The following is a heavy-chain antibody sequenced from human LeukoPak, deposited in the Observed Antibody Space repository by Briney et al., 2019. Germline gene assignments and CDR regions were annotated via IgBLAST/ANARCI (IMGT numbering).Heavy chain of an antibody. CDR3: AKSINYYYDSSGYYRAFDI. Sequence: GASLRLSCAASGFTFTSYAMSWVRQDPGKGLEWVSDISGSGGSTYYADSVKGRFIISRDNSKNTLCLQMNSLRAEDTAVYYCAKSINYYYDSSGYYRAFDIWGQGTMVTVSS. J-gene: IGHJ3*02. D-gene: IGHD3-22*01. CDR2: ISGSGGST. CDR1: GFTFTSYA. V-gene: IGHV3-23*01.